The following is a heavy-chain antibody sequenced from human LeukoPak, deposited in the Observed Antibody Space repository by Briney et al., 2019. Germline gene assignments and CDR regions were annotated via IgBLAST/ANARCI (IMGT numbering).Heavy chain of an antibody. J-gene: IGHJ6*03. V-gene: IGHV1-69*13. CDR1: GGTFSSYA. CDR2: IIPIFGTA. Sequence: ASVKVSCKASGGTFSSYAISWVRQAPGQGLEWMGGIIPIFGTANYAQKFQGRVTITADESTSTAYMELSSLRSGDTAVYYCARAGTTVTYYYYYYMDVWGKGTTATVSS. CDR3: ARAGTTVTYYYYYYMDV. D-gene: IGHD4-11*01.